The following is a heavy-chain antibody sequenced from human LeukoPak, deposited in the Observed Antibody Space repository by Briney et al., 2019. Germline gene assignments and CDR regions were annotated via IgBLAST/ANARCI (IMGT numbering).Heavy chain of an antibody. CDR1: GFTFSSYA. V-gene: IGHV3-23*01. CDR2: ISGSGGST. Sequence: GGSLRLSCAASGFTFSSYAMSWVRQAPGKGLEWVSAISGSGGSTYYADSVKGRFTISRDNSKNTLYLQMNSLRAEDTAVYYCAKQQYYDFWSGKDYWGQGTLVTVSP. J-gene: IGHJ4*02. D-gene: IGHD3-3*01. CDR3: AKQQYYDFWSGKDY.